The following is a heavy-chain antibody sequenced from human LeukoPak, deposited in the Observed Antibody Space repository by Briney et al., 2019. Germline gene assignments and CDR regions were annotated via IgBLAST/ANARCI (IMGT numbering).Heavy chain of an antibody. D-gene: IGHD4-11*01. Sequence: GGSLRLSCAASGFTFSSYWMSWVRQAPGKGLEWVANIKQDGSEQDYVDSVKGRFTISRDNAKNSLYLQMNSLRAEDTAVYYCARETVTTVSYYMDVWGKGTTVTVSS. CDR2: IKQDGSEQ. CDR3: ARETVTTVSYYMDV. CDR1: GFTFSSYW. V-gene: IGHV3-7*01. J-gene: IGHJ6*03.